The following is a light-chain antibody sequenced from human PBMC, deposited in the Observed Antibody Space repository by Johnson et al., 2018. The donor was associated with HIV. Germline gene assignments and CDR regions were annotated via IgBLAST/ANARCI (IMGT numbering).Light chain of an antibody. CDR3: ATWDTSLSLAGV. V-gene: IGLV1-51*01. Sequence: QSVLTQPPSVSAAPGQKVTISCSGSSSNIGNNYVSWYQQLQGTAPKLLIYDNNKRPSGIPDRFSGSKSGTSATLGITGLQTGDEADYYCATWDTSLSLAGVSGTGTK. CDR1: SSNIGNNY. J-gene: IGLJ1*01. CDR2: DNN.